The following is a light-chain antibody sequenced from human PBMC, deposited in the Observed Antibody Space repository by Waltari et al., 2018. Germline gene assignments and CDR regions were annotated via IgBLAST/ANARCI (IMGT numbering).Light chain of an antibody. Sequence: WYQQEPGQAPVVVIFNDDYRPSGIPEQFSASNSGNTATLTISGVEDGDEADYYCQVWDSSGDNVVAFGGGTKLTVL. J-gene: IGLJ2*01. V-gene: IGLV3-21*01. CDR3: QVWDSSGDNVVA. CDR2: NDD.